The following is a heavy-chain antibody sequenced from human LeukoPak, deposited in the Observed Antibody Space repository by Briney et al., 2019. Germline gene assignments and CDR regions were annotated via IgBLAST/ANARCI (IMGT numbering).Heavy chain of an antibody. CDR1: GYTFTSYA. V-gene: IGHV1-69*13. CDR3: ASGPYYYDSSGYYYFDY. Sequence: WASVKVSCKASGYTFTSYAMHWVRQAPGQRLEWMGGIIPIFGTANYAQKFQGRVTITADESTSTAYMELSSLRSEDTAVYYCASGPYYYDSSGYYYFDYWGQGTLVTVSS. J-gene: IGHJ4*02. D-gene: IGHD3-22*01. CDR2: IIPIFGTA.